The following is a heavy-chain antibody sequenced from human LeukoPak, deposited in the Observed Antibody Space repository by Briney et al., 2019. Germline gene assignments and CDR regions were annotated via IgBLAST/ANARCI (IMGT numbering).Heavy chain of an antibody. J-gene: IGHJ4*02. D-gene: IGHD6-19*01. V-gene: IGHV4-59*08. Sequence: NPSETLSLTCTVSAGSISTYYWSWIRQSPRKGLEWIGYVDYTGSTICNPSVKSRVTISVDRSRNQFFLRLKSVTAADTAVYYCARQGFTGAWSYWLDYWGQGILVTVSS. CDR3: ARQGFTGAWSYWLDY. CDR2: VDYTGST. CDR1: AGSISTYY.